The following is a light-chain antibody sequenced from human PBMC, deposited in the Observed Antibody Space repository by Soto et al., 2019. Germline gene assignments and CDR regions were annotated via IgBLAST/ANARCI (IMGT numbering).Light chain of an antibody. J-gene: IGKJ5*01. CDR2: GAS. V-gene: IGKV3-20*01. CDR1: QSVSMR. Sequence: EFVLSQSPATLSLSPGDRATLSCRASQSVSMRLAWYQQKPGKAPRLLIYGASSRATGIPSRISGSGSGTDFTLTISRLEPEDFAVYYCQQYGSSSITFGQGTRLEIK. CDR3: QQYGSSSIT.